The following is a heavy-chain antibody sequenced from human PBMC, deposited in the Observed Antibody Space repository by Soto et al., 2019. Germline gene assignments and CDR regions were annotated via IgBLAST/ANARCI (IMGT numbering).Heavy chain of an antibody. J-gene: IGHJ4*02. CDR3: ARSSQSTVTTFGY. Sequence: SETLSLTCSVSGGSISNGGYYWSWIRQHPGKGLEWIGYIYYSGSTYYNPSLKSRVTISVDTSKNQFSLKLSSVTAADTAVYYCARSSQSTVTTFGYWGQGTLVTVSS. V-gene: IGHV4-31*03. D-gene: IGHD4-17*01. CDR2: IYYSGST. CDR1: GGSISNGGYY.